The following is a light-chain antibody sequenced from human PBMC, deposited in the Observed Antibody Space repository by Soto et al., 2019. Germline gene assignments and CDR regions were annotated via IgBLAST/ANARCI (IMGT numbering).Light chain of an antibody. CDR2: GAS. Sequence: EIVMTQSPATLSVSPGDGGTLSCRASQSVKNNLAWYQQKPGQAPRLLIYGASTRATGIPARFSGSGSGTDFTLTISSLQSEDSAVYYCQHYTTLPLTFGGGTKVEI. V-gene: IGKV3-15*01. J-gene: IGKJ4*01. CDR1: QSVKNN. CDR3: QHYTTLPLT.